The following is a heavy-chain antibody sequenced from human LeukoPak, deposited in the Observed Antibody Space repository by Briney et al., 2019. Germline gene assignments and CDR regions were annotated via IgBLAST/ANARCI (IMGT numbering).Heavy chain of an antibody. Sequence: GGSLRLSCAASGFTVSSNYMNWVRQAPGKGLEWVSVLYTGGSTYYADSVEGRFTISRDTSKNTLYLQMDTLRAEDTAVYYCARDLGANYYGSGTYYFDYWGQGTLVTVSS. CDR3: ARDLGANYYGSGTYYFDY. J-gene: IGHJ4*02. CDR1: GFTVSSNY. V-gene: IGHV3-53*01. D-gene: IGHD3-10*01. CDR2: LYTGGST.